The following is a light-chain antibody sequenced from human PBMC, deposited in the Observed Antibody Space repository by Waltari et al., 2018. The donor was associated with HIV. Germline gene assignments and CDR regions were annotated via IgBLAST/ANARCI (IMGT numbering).Light chain of an antibody. Sequence: QSALTQPRSVSGSPGQSVTISCTRTGSDVGNFNFVTWYQHLPAKAPKLLISDVTKRPAGVPARFSGSKSGDTASLTISGLQAEDEADYYCCTYAAKYVLFGGGTNLTVL. V-gene: IGLV2-11*01. CDR2: DVT. CDR1: GSDVGNFNF. CDR3: CTYAAKYVL. J-gene: IGLJ2*01.